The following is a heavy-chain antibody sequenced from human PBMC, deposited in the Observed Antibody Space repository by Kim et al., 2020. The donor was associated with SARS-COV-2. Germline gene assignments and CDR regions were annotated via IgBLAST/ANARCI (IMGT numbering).Heavy chain of an antibody. CDR3: AGEAVAGSFDH. Sequence: ASVKVSCKASGYSFTTFALYWVRRAPGQRLEWTGWINGGNGNTRYSQKFQARVSITRDTSATTAYLELSGLRSEDTAVYYCAGEAVAGSFDHWGQGTLVTVAS. J-gene: IGHJ4*02. CDR1: GYSFTTFA. D-gene: IGHD6-19*01. V-gene: IGHV1-3*01. CDR2: INGGNGNT.